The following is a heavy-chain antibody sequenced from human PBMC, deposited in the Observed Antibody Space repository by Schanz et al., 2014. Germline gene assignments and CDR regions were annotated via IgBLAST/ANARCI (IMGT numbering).Heavy chain of an antibody. CDR1: GFTFTNYA. Sequence: DVHLLESGGGLVQPGGSLRLSCTASGFTFTNYAMSWVRQAPGKGLEWVSLISDSGDTPYYADSVKGRFTISRDNFKGALYLQMSSLRAEDTAVYYCAKSLESCPGGRCSRGYFDYWGQGTLVTVSS. D-gene: IGHD2-8*02. J-gene: IGHJ4*02. CDR3: AKSLESCPGGRCSRGYFDY. V-gene: IGHV3-23*01. CDR2: ISDSGDTP.